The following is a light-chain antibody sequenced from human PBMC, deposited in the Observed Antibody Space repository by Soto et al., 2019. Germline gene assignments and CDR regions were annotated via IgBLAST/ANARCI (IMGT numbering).Light chain of an antibody. Sequence: DIQMTQSPSTLSASVGDRVTITCRACQSISSWLAWYQQKPGKAPKILIYKASSLESGVPSRFSGSGSGTEFTLTISSLQPDDFATYYCQQYNSFPTFGQGTKVEIK. CDR3: QQYNSFPT. CDR1: QSISSW. V-gene: IGKV1-5*03. J-gene: IGKJ1*01. CDR2: KAS.